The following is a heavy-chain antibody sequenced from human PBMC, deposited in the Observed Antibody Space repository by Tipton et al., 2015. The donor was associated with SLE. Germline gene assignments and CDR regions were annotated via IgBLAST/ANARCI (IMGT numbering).Heavy chain of an antibody. Sequence: TLSLTCTVSGASISSYYWSWIRQPPGKGLEWIGYIYYSGNTNYNPSLKNRVTISVDTSKTQFSLKLSSVTAADTAVYYCARGHRIVGANRWSDPWGQGTLVTVSS. J-gene: IGHJ5*02. CDR3: ARGHRIVGANRWSDP. CDR1: GASISSYY. V-gene: IGHV4-59*08. D-gene: IGHD1-26*01. CDR2: IYYSGNT.